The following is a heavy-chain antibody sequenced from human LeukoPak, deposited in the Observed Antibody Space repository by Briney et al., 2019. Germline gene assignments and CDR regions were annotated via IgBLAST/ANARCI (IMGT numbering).Heavy chain of an antibody. Sequence: SETLSLTCTVSGGSINGYYWSWIRQPPGKGLEWIGYIYYTGSTIYNPSLKSRVTISIDTSKNQFSLKLSSVTAADTAVYYCARGRYGWLPFDYWGQGTLVTVSS. CDR3: ARGRYGWLPFDY. D-gene: IGHD3-16*01. V-gene: IGHV4-59*01. CDR2: IYYTGST. CDR1: GGSINGYY. J-gene: IGHJ4*02.